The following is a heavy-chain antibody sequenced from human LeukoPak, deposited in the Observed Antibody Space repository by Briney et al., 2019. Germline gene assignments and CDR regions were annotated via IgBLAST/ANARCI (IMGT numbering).Heavy chain of an antibody. CDR1: GGSISSYY. D-gene: IGHD6-19*01. V-gene: IGHV4-59*01. Sequence: SETLSLTCTASGGSISSYYLSWIRQPPGKGLEWMGYIYYGGSTNFNPSLKSRVTISVDTPKNQFSLRLNSGTAADPAVYYCARAVRQWLVPPRAFDIWGQGTMVTVSS. CDR3: ARAVRQWLVPPRAFDI. CDR2: IYYGGST. J-gene: IGHJ3*02.